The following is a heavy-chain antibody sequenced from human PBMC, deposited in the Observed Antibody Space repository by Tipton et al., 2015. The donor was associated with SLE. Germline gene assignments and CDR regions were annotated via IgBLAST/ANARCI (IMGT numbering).Heavy chain of an antibody. V-gene: IGHV4-39*07. CDR3: ARDQTGLFDY. CDR2: VYYSGSS. CDR1: GGSVSSNNYY. J-gene: IGHJ4*02. Sequence: TLSLTCTVSGGSVSSNNYYWGWIRQPPGKGLEWIGDVYYSGSSFYNPSLKSRVTISVDTSKNQLSLKLSSVTAADTAVYYCARDQTGLFDYWGQGTLVTVSS. D-gene: IGHD1-1*01.